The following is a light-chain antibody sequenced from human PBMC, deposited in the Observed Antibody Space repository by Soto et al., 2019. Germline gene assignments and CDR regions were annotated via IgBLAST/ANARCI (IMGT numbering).Light chain of an antibody. V-gene: IGLV2-14*01. CDR3: SSYTSSSTLRV. J-gene: IGLJ2*01. CDR2: DVS. Sequence: ALTQPASVSGSPGQSITISCTGTSSDVGGYNYVSWYQQHPGKAPKLMIYDVSNRPSGVSNRFSGSKSGNTASLTISGLQAEDEADYYCSSYTSSSTLRVFGGGTQLTVL. CDR1: SSDVGGYNY.